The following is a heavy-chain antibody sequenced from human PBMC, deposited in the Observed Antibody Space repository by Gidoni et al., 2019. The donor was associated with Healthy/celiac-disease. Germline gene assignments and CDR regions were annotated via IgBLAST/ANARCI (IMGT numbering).Heavy chain of an antibody. V-gene: IGHV1-18*01. CDR1: GYTFTSSG. CDR3: ARDWYSSSWYGDAPDV. J-gene: IGHJ6*02. Sequence: QVQLVQSGAEVKKPGASVKVSCKASGYTFTSSGISWVRQAPGHGLEWMGWISAYNGNTNYAQKLQGRVTMTTDTSTSTADMEVRSLRSDDTAVYYCARDWYSSSWYGDAPDVWGQGTTVTVSS. D-gene: IGHD6-13*01. CDR2: ISAYNGNT.